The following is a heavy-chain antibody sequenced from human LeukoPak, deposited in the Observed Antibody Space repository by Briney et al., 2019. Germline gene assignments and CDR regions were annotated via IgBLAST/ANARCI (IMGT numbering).Heavy chain of an antibody. V-gene: IGHV3-33*01. J-gene: IGHJ4*02. CDR3: ARDGGDSSGLFDY. CDR1: GFTFSSYG. CDR2: IWYDGSNK. Sequence: PGRSLRLSCAASGFTFSSYGMYWVRQAPGKGLEWVAVIWYDGSNKYNADSVKGRFTISRDNSKNTLYLQMNSLRAEDTAVYYCARDGGDSSGLFDYWGQGTLVTVSS. D-gene: IGHD6-19*01.